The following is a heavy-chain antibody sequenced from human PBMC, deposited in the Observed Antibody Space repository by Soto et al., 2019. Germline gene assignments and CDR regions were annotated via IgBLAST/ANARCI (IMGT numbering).Heavy chain of an antibody. V-gene: IGHV3-49*03. CDR2: IRSKAYGGTT. J-gene: IGHJ5*02. D-gene: IGHD3-10*01. Sequence: GGSLRLSCTASGFTFGDYAMSWFRQAPGKGLEWVGFIRSKAYGGTTEYAASVKGRFTISRDDSKSIAYLQMNSLKTEDTAVYYCTRAVRLGFVAAISWYDPWGQGTLVTVSS. CDR3: TRAVRLGFVAAISWYDP. CDR1: GFTFGDYA.